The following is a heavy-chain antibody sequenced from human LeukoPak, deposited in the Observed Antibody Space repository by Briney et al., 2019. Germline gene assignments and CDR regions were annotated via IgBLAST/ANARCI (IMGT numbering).Heavy chain of an antibody. CDR3: ARHDFIRYFDY. D-gene: IGHD3-16*02. J-gene: IGHJ4*02. V-gene: IGHV4-4*07. CDR1: GGSISSYY. Sequence: PSETLSLTCSVSGGSISSYYWSWLRQPAGKGLEGIGRIYNSGSTNYSPSLTSRGPMSVETSKNQCSLKLSAVTAADTAVYYCARHDFIRYFDYWGQGTLVTVSS. CDR2: IYNSGST.